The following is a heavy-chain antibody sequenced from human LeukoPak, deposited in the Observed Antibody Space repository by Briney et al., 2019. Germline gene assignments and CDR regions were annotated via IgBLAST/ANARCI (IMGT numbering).Heavy chain of an antibody. D-gene: IGHD5-18*01. V-gene: IGHV4-34*01. J-gene: IGHJ4*02. Sequence: GSLRLSCAASAFTFSSYAMSWIRQPPGKGLEWIGEINHSGSTNYNPSLKSRVTISVDTSKNQFSLKLSSVTAADTAVYYCARGRAPYSSLDYWGQGTLVTVSS. CDR2: INHSGST. CDR3: ARGRAPYSSLDY. CDR1: AFTFSSYA.